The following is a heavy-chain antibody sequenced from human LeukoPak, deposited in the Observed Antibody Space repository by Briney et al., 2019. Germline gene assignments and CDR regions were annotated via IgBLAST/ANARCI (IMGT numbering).Heavy chain of an antibody. CDR1: GFTFSDYD. V-gene: IGHV3-13*01. CDR2: IGTAGDT. D-gene: IGHD1-1*01. Sequence: PGGSLRLSCAASGFTFSDYDVHWVRQATGKGLEWVSAIGTAGDTYYTGSVKGRFTISRENAENSLYLQMNSLRAGDTAVYYCARVAKERVGGVYYFDYWGQGTLVTVSS. CDR3: ARVAKERVGGVYYFDY. J-gene: IGHJ4*02.